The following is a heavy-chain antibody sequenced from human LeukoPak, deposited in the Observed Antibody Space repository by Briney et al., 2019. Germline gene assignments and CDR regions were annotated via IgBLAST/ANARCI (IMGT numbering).Heavy chain of an antibody. CDR3: ARGGKTVAIDY. J-gene: IGHJ4*02. Sequence: SETLSLTCAVYGGSFSGYYWSWIRQPPGKGLEWIGEINHSGSTNYNPSLKSRVTISADTSKNQFSLKLSSVTAADTAVYYCARGGKTVAIDYWGQGTLVTVSS. CDR2: INHSGST. CDR1: GGSFSGYY. D-gene: IGHD4-23*01. V-gene: IGHV4-34*01.